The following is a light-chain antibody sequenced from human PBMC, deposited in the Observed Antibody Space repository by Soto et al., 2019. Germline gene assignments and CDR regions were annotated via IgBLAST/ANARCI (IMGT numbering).Light chain of an antibody. J-gene: IGLJ1*01. V-gene: IGLV2-14*01. CDR2: EVS. Sequence: QSALTQPASVSGSPGQSITISCTGTSSDVGGYNYVSWYQQHPGKAPKLRIYEVSNRPAGVSNRFSGSKSGNTASLTISGLQAEDEADYYCSSYTSSITYVFGTGTKLTVL. CDR3: SSYTSSITYV. CDR1: SSDVGGYNY.